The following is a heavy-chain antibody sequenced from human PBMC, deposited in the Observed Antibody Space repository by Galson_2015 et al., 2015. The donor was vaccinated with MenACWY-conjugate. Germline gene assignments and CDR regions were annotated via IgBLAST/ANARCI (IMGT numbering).Heavy chain of an antibody. CDR2: ITGSGGHT. CDR3: ARRGDCDGDRYSGY. J-gene: IGHJ4*02. V-gene: IGHV3-23*01. Sequence: SLRLSCAASGFSISNYGMSWVRQAPGKGLEWVSRITGSGGHTFYIDSVKGRFTISRDTPKNTLYLQMNSLRVEDTALYYCARRGDCDGDRYSGYWGPGTLVTVSS. D-gene: IGHD2-21*02. CDR1: GFSISNYG.